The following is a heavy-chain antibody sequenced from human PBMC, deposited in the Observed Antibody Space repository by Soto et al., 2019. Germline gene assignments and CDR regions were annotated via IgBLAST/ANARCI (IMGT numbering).Heavy chain of an antibody. V-gene: IGHV4-30-4*01. CDR2: IYYSGST. D-gene: IGHD3-22*01. Sequence: SETLSLTCTVSGGSISSGDYYWSWIRQPPGKGLEWIGYIYYSGSTYYNPSLKSRVTISVDTSKNQFSLKLSSVTAADTAVYYCARYGYYDSSGYFDYWGKGTLVTVSS. CDR1: GGSISSGDYY. CDR3: ARYGYYDSSGYFDY. J-gene: IGHJ4*02.